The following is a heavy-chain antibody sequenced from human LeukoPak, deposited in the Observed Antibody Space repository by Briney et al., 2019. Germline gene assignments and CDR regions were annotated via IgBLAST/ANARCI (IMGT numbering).Heavy chain of an antibody. CDR1: GLTFSSYA. V-gene: IGHV3-30-3*01. CDR3: ARDFPPVYYYGSGSFV. J-gene: IGHJ4*02. D-gene: IGHD3-10*01. Sequence: GGSLRLSCAASGLTFSSYAMHWVRQAPGKGLEWVAVISYDGSNKYYADSVKGRFTISRDNSKNTLYLQMNSLRAEDTAVYYCARDFPPVYYYGSGSFVGGQGTLVTVSS. CDR2: ISYDGSNK.